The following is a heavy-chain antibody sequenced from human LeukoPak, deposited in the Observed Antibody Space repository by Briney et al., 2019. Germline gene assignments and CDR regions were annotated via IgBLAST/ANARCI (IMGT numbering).Heavy chain of an antibody. CDR3: ARVRRSEDIVVVPAVILDP. CDR1: GGSISSSNW. V-gene: IGHV4-4*02. D-gene: IGHD2-2*01. CDR2: IYHSGST. J-gene: IGHJ5*02. Sequence: PSETLSLTCAVSGGSISSSNWWSWLRRPPGKGLEWIGEIYHSGSTNYNPSLNSRVTISVDTSKNQFALKLSSVTAADTAVYYCARVRRSEDIVVVPAVILDPWGQGTLVTVSS.